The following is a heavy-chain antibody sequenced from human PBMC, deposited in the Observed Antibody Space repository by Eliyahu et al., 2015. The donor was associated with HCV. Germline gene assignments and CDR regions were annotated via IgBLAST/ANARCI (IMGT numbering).Heavy chain of an antibody. D-gene: IGHD6-19*01. CDR2: IDPRDSYT. J-gene: IGHJ5*02. CDR1: GXSFTNXW. V-gene: IGHV5-10-1*03. Sequence: EVQLEQSGAEVKKPGESLRISCKGSGXSFTNXWXIWVRQMPGQGLXYMGRIDPRDSYTKYSPSFQGHVSISADKSANTAYLQWSSLKATDSAMYYCARFGSGWPNWFDPWGQGTLVTVTS. CDR3: ARFGSGWPNWFDP.